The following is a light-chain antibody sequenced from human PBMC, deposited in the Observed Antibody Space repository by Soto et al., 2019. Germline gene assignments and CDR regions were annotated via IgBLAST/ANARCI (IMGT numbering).Light chain of an antibody. CDR2: GAS. V-gene: IGKV3-15*01. CDR1: QSISSN. CDR3: QQYNNWYT. Sequence: EIVMTQSPATLSVSPGERATLSCRASQSISSNLAWYQQKPGQAPRLLIQGASTRATGIPARFSGSGSGTEFTLTISSLQSEDFAVYYCQQYNNWYTFGQGTKLEIK. J-gene: IGKJ2*01.